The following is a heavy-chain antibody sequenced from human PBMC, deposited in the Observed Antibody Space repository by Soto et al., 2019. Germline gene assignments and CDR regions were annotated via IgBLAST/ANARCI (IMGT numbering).Heavy chain of an antibody. J-gene: IGHJ4*02. CDR2: INPSGGST. V-gene: IGHV1-46*01. Sequence: GASVKVSCKASGYTFTSYYMHWVRQAPGQGPEWMGIINPSGGSTSYAQKFQGRVTMTRDTSTSTVYMELSSLRSEDTAVYYCARDPAYYYGSGSYRPPGFDYWGQGTLVTVSS. D-gene: IGHD3-10*01. CDR1: GYTFTSYY. CDR3: ARDPAYYYGSGSYRPPGFDY.